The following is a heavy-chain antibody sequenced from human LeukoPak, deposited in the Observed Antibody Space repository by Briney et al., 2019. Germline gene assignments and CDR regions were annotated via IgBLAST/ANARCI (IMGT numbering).Heavy chain of an antibody. J-gene: IGHJ4*02. D-gene: IGHD6-19*01. CDR2: IWYDGSNK. V-gene: IGHV3-33*06. CDR3: AKEKYSSGWCFDY. Sequence: GGSPRLSCAASGFTFSSYGMHWVRQAPGKGLEWVAVIWYDGSNKYYADSVKGRFTISRDNSKNTLYLQMNSLRAEDTAVYYCAKEKYSSGWCFDYWGQGTLVTVSS. CDR1: GFTFSSYG.